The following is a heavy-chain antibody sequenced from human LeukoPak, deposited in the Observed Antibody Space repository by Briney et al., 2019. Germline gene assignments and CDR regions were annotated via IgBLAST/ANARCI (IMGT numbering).Heavy chain of an antibody. CDR3: ARVDSRFLEWLLWEYYFDY. CDR2: IKQDGSEK. V-gene: IGHV3-7*01. Sequence: GGSLRLSCAASGFTFSSYWMSWVRQAPGKGLEWVANIKQDGSEKYYVDSVKGRFTISRDNAKNSLYLQMNSLRAEDTAVYYCARVDSRFLEWLLWEYYFDYWGPGTLVTVSS. J-gene: IGHJ4*02. CDR1: GFTFSSYW. D-gene: IGHD3-3*01.